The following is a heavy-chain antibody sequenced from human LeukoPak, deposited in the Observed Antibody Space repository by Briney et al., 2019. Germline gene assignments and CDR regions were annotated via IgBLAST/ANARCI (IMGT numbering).Heavy chain of an antibody. Sequence: SETLSLTCAVYGGSFSGYYWSWIRQPPGKGLEWIGEINHSGSTNYNPSLKSRVTISVDTSKNQFSLKLSSVTAADTAVYYCARVAWRDIVVVPAAPFGYWGQGTLVTVSS. V-gene: IGHV4-34*01. D-gene: IGHD2-2*01. J-gene: IGHJ4*02. CDR2: INHSGST. CDR3: ARVAWRDIVVVPAAPFGY. CDR1: GGSFSGYY.